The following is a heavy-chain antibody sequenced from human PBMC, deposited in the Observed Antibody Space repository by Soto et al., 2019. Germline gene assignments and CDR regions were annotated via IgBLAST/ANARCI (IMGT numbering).Heavy chain of an antibody. CDR2: MSYDGSNT. V-gene: IGHV3-30*18. D-gene: IGHD6-13*01. CDR1: GFTFSSYG. Sequence: GGSLRLSCAASGFTFSSYGMHWIRQAPGKGLEWVALMSYDGSNTYYADSVKGRFTISRDNSKNTLYLQMNSLRAEDTAVYYCAKDVQPVPNNYYYYGMDVWGQGTTVTVSS. CDR3: AKDVQPVPNNYYYYGMDV. J-gene: IGHJ6*02.